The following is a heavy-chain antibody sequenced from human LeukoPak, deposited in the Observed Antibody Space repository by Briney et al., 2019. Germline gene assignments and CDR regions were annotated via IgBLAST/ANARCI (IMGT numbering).Heavy chain of an antibody. CDR2: VSAYNGKT. V-gene: IGHV1-18*01. CDR3: ARGGTYYPCIDY. J-gene: IGHJ4*02. D-gene: IGHD1-26*01. CDR1: GYTFTTTY. Sequence: ASVTVSCKTSGYTFTTTYINWVRQAPGQGLEWMGWVSAYNGKTSYAQKFQGRVTMTIDTSTTTAYMDLTSLTLDDTAVYYCARGGTYYPCIDYWGQGTLVTVSS.